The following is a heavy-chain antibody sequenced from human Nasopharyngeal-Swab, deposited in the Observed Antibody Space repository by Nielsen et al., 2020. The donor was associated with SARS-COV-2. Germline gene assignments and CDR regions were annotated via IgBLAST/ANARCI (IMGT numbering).Heavy chain of an antibody. CDR2: FDPEDGET. Sequence: ASVKVSCKVSGYTLTELSMHWVRQAPGKGLEWMGGFDPEDGETIYAQKFQGRVTMTEDTSTDTAYMELRSLRSDDTAVYYCARDQSYGDYDGAFDIWGQGTMVTVSS. CDR1: GYTLTELS. CDR3: ARDQSYGDYDGAFDI. V-gene: IGHV1-24*01. D-gene: IGHD4-17*01. J-gene: IGHJ3*02.